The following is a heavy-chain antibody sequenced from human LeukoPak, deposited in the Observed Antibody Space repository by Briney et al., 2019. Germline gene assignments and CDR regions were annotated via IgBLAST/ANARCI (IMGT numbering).Heavy chain of an antibody. V-gene: IGHV3-7*01. CDR3: AELGIAMIGGV. D-gene: IGHD3-10*02. Sequence: GGSLRLSCAASGFTFSSYWMSWVRQAPGKGLEWVANIKQDGSEKYYVDSVKGRFTISKDNAKNSLYLQMNSLRAEDTAVYYCAELGIAMIGGVWGKGTTVTISS. CDR1: GFTFSSYW. CDR2: IKQDGSEK. J-gene: IGHJ6*04.